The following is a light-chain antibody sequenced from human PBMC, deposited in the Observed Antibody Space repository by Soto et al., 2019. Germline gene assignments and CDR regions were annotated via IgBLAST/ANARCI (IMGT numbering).Light chain of an antibody. J-gene: IGKJ1*01. CDR1: QSISSW. CDR3: QHYNSYSEA. CDR2: DAY. V-gene: IGKV1-5*01. Sequence: DIQMTQSPSTLSASVGDRVTITCRASQSISSWLAWYQQKPGKAPKLLIYDAYSLESGVQSRFSGSGSGTEFTLTISSLQPDDFATYYCQHYNSYSEAFGQGTKVDIK.